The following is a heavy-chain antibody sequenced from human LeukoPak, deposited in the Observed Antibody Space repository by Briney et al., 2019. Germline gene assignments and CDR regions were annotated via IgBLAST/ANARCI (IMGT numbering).Heavy chain of an antibody. Sequence: PSETLSLTCTVSGGSISSGSYYWSWIRQPPGKGLEWIGYIYYSGSTNYNPSLKSRVTISVDTSKNQFSLKLSSVTAADTAVYYCASPRDCYSCWFDPWGQGTLVTVSS. D-gene: IGHD2-21*02. V-gene: IGHV4-61*01. J-gene: IGHJ5*02. CDR1: GGSISSGSYY. CDR3: ASPRDCYSCWFDP. CDR2: IYYSGST.